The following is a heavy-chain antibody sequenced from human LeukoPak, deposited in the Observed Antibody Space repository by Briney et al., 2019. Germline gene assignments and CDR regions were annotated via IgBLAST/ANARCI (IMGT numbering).Heavy chain of an antibody. V-gene: IGHV4-59*01. CDR2: IYYSGST. D-gene: IGHD6-13*01. CDR3: ARSPRGYTTRYFDY. J-gene: IGHJ4*02. Sequence: PSETLSLTCTVSGGSISSYYWSWIRQPPGKGLEWIGYIYYSGSTNYNPSLKSRVTISVDTSKNQFSLKLSSVTAADTAVYYCARSPRGYTTRYFDYWGQGTLVTVSS. CDR1: GGSISSYY.